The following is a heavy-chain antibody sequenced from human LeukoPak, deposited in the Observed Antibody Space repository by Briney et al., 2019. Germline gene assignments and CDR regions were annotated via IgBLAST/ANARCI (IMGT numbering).Heavy chain of an antibody. V-gene: IGHV4-39*07. CDR1: GGSISSSSYY. CDR3: ARREDYGDYAGDY. J-gene: IGHJ4*02. D-gene: IGHD4-17*01. CDR2: IYYSGST. Sequence: SETLSLTCTVSGGSISSSSYYWGWIRQPPGKGLEWIGSIYYSGSTYYNPSLKSRVTISVDTSKNQFSLKLSSVTAADTAVYYCARREDYGDYAGDYWGQGTLVTVAS.